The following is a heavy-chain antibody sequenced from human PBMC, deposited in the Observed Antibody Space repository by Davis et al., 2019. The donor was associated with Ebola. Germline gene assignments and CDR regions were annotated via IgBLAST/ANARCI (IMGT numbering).Heavy chain of an antibody. V-gene: IGHV3-21*01. D-gene: IGHD5-12*01. CDR3: ARTRWLRGIYFDY. CDR1: GFTFSSYS. Sequence: GESLKISCAASGFTFSSYSMNWVRQAPGKGLEWVSSISSSSSYIYYADSVKGRFTISRDNAKNSLYLQMNSLRAEDTAVYYCARTRWLRGIYFDYWGQGTLVTVSS. CDR2: ISSSSSYI. J-gene: IGHJ4*02.